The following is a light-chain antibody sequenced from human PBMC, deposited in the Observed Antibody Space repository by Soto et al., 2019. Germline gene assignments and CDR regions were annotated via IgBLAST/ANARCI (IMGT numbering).Light chain of an antibody. CDR1: RDDIGAYDY. CDR3: NSYTNSSAVV. Sequence: QSVLTQPASVSGSPGQSITISCAGTRDDIGAYDYVSWYQQHPGNAPKLLVYEVTNRPSGVSDRFSGSKSGNTASLTISGLQAEDEADYYCNSYTNSSAVVFGGGTK. CDR2: EVT. J-gene: IGLJ2*01. V-gene: IGLV2-14*01.